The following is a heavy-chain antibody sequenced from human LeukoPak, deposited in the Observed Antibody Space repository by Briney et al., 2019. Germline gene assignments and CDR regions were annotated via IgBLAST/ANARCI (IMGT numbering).Heavy chain of an antibody. CDR1: GGTFSSYA. J-gene: IGHJ6*03. CDR2: IIPIFGTA. CDR3: ARVPPENVPLDYYYMDV. Sequence: SVKVSCKASGGTFSSYAFSWVRQAPGQGLEWMGGIIPIFGTANYAQKFQGRVTITTDESTSTAYMELSSLRSEDTAVYYCARVPPENVPLDYYYMDVWGKGTTVTVSS. V-gene: IGHV1-69*05. D-gene: IGHD2/OR15-2a*01.